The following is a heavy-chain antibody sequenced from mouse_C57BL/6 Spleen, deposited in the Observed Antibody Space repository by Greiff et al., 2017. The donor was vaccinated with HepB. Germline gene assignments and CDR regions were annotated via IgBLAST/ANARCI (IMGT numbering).Heavy chain of an antibody. J-gene: IGHJ2*01. CDR2: IHPNSGST. D-gene: IGHD4-1*01. Sequence: QVQLKQPGAELVKPGASVKLSCKASGYTFTSYWMHWVKQRPGQGLEWIGMIHPNSGSTNYNEKFKSKATLTVDKSSSTAYMQLSSLTSEDSAVYYCAKNWLYYFDYWGQGTTLTVSS. CDR1: GYTFTSYW. CDR3: AKNWLYYFDY. V-gene: IGHV1-64*01.